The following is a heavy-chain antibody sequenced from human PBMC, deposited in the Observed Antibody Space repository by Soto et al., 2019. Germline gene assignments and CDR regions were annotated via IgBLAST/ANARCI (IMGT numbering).Heavy chain of an antibody. CDR3: VRGRGSYVDY. J-gene: IGHJ4*02. CDR1: GFTFSSYA. V-gene: IGHV3-30-3*01. D-gene: IGHD3-10*01. CDR2: ISDDGSNK. Sequence: QVQLVESGGGVVQPGRSLRLSCAASGFTFSSYAMHWVRQAPGKGLEWVAVISDDGSNKYYADSVKGRFTISRDNSKNTLYLQMNSLRAEDTAGYYCVRGRGSYVDYWGQGTLVTVSS.